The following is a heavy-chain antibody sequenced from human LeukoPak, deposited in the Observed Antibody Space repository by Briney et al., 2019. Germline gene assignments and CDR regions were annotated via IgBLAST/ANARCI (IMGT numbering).Heavy chain of an antibody. V-gene: IGHV1-3*01. J-gene: IGHJ4*02. CDR2: INAGNGNT. CDR3: ARDNSSGWYEDYYFDY. Sequence: ASAKVSCKASGYTFTSYAMHWVRQAPGQRLEWMGWINAGNGNTKYSQKFQGRVTITRDTSASTAYMELSSLRSEDTAVYYCARDNSSGWYEDYYFDYWGQGTLVTVSS. D-gene: IGHD6-19*01. CDR1: GYTFTSYA.